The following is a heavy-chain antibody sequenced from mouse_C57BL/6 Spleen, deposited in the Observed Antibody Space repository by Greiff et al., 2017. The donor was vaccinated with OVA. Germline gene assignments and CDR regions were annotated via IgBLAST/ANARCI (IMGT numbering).Heavy chain of an antibody. D-gene: IGHD1-1*01. CDR2: ISSGGDYI. V-gene: IGHV5-9-1*02. CDR3: TRDRFYGSSYLYYAMDY. Sequence: EVKLEESGEGLVKPGGSLKLSCAASGFTFSSYAMSWVRQTPEKRLEWVAYISSGGDYIYYADTVKGRFTISRDNARNTLYLQMSSLKSEDTAMYYCTRDRFYGSSYLYYAMDYWGQGTSVTVSS. J-gene: IGHJ4*01. CDR1: GFTFSSYA.